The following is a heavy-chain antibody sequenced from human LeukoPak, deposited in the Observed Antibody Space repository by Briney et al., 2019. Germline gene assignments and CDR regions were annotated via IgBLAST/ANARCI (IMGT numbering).Heavy chain of an antibody. J-gene: IGHJ4*02. V-gene: IGHV3-53*01. CDR2: IYSGGST. CDR1: GFTFSNYA. Sequence: GGSLRLSCAASGFTFSNYAMSWVRQAPGKGLEWVSVIYSGGSTYYADSVKGRFTISRDNSKNTLYLQMNSLRAEDTAVYYCARRLYSSSWSSFDYWGQGTLVTVSS. CDR3: ARRLYSSSWSSFDY. D-gene: IGHD6-13*01.